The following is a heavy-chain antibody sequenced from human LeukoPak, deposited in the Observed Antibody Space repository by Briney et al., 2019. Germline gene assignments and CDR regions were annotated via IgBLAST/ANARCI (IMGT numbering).Heavy chain of an antibody. CDR2: INTNTGNP. CDR1: GYSFTSYY. D-gene: IGHD4-23*01. V-gene: IGHV7-4-1*02. Sequence: ASVKVSCKASGYSFTSYYMHWVRQAPGQGLEWMGWINTNTGNPTFDHGFTGRFLFSLDTAVNTASLHISNLKAEDTAMYYCARDVEYGGNSEGFDYWGQGTLVTVSS. CDR3: ARDVEYGGNSEGFDY. J-gene: IGHJ4*02.